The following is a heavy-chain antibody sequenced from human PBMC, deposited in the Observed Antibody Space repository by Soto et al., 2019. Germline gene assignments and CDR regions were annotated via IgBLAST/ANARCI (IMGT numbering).Heavy chain of an antibody. CDR1: GYTFTSYG. V-gene: IGHV1-18*01. CDR2: ISAYNGNT. CDR3: ARVGKALWFGELLAPAPLDY. D-gene: IGHD3-10*01. Sequence: GASVKVSCKASGYTFTSYGMSWVRQAPGQGHEWMGWISAYNGNTNYAQKLQGRVTMTTDTSTSTAYMELRSLRSDDTAVYYCARVGKALWFGELLAPAPLDYWGQGTLVTVSS. J-gene: IGHJ4*02.